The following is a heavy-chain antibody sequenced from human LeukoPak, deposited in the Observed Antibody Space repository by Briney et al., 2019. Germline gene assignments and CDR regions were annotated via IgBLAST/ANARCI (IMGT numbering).Heavy chain of an antibody. CDR3: ARGWLAETTVVTPYNY. Sequence: SVKVSCKASGGTFSSYDISWVRQAPGQGLEWMGGITPIYGTAKYAQKFRGRVTITAVESMSTAYMELSSLRSEDTAVYYCARGWLAETTVVTPYNYWGQGTLVTVSS. CDR2: ITPIYGTA. D-gene: IGHD4-23*01. CDR1: GGTFSSYD. J-gene: IGHJ4*02. V-gene: IGHV1-69*13.